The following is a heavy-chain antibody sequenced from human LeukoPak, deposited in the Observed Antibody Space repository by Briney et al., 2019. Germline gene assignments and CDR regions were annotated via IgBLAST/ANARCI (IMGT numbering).Heavy chain of an antibody. Sequence: GGSLRLSCAASGFTFSSYWMSWVRQAPGKGLEWVANIMQLGNEKYYVDSVKGRFTISRDNAKNPLYLQMNSLRAEDTAVYYCTRDYWDYGDYFSDFWGPGTQVTVSS. CDR1: GFTFSSYW. V-gene: IGHV3-7*01. CDR3: TRDYWDYGDYFSDF. J-gene: IGHJ4*02. CDR2: IMQLGNEK. D-gene: IGHD4-17*01.